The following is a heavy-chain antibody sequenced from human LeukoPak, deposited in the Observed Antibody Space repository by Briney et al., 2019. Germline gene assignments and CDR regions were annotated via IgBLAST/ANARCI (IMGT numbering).Heavy chain of an antibody. J-gene: IGHJ4*02. V-gene: IGHV4-30-4*08. Sequence: PSETLSLTCTVSGGSISSGDYYWSWIRQPPGKGLEWIGHIYYSGSTYYNPSLKSRVTISVDTSKNQFSLKLSFVTAADTAVYYRARALVTYYYDSSGYSCLFAYWGQETLVTVSS. CDR2: IYYSGST. CDR1: GGSISSGDYY. D-gene: IGHD3-22*01. CDR3: ARALVTYYYDSSGYSCLFAY.